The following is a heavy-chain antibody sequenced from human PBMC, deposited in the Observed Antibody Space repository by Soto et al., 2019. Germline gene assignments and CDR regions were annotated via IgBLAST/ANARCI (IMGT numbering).Heavy chain of an antibody. D-gene: IGHD2-8*01. V-gene: IGHV3-30*18. CDR3: AQAPTQETTWGHHPNAHPRGWFDT. CDR1: GFIFSSYG. J-gene: IGHJ5*02. CDR2: ISFDGSKK. Sequence: GGSLRLSCAASGFIFSSYGMHWVRQAPDKGLESVAVISFDGSKKYYADSVRGRFTISRDNSKNMMYLQMNSLRVEDTAMYYCAQAPTQETTWGHHPNAHPRGWFDTWGQGTQVTVSS.